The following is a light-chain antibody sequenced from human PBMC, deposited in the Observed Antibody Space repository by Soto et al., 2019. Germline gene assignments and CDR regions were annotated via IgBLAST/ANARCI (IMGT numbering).Light chain of an antibody. CDR1: QGIAPY. CDR2: ATS. V-gene: IGKV1-27*01. J-gene: IGKJ4*01. Sequence: DVQMTQSPSSLSAFVGDRVTITCRASQGIAPYLAWFQQKPGKVPKLLIYATSTLQSGVPSRFSGSGSGTDFTLTINSRQPEDVGTYYCQKYNSAPLTFGGGTKVDIK. CDR3: QKYNSAPLT.